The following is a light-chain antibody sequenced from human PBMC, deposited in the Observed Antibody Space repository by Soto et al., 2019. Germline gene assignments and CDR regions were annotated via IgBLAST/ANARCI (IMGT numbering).Light chain of an antibody. Sequence: QSVLTQPPSVSGAPGQRVTISCTGSSSNIGAGSVVHWYQQLPGTAPKLLIYGFFNRPSGVPDRFSGSKSGTSASLAITGLQAEDEAYYYCQSYDGTLYVFGTGTKVTVL. CDR2: GFF. V-gene: IGLV1-40*01. CDR1: SSNIGAGSV. J-gene: IGLJ1*01. CDR3: QSYDGTLYV.